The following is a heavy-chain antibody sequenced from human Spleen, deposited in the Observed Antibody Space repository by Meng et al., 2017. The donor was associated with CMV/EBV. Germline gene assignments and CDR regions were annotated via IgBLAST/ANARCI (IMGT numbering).Heavy chain of an antibody. V-gene: IGHV4-39*07. Sequence: ISSSSYYWGWIRQHPGKGLEWIGSIYYSGSTYYNPSLKSRVTISVDTSKNQFSLKLSSVTAADTAVYYCARYCSSTSCSLGEYFQHWGQGTLVTVSS. D-gene: IGHD2-2*01. CDR2: IYYSGST. CDR1: ISSSSYY. CDR3: ARYCSSTSCSLGEYFQH. J-gene: IGHJ1*01.